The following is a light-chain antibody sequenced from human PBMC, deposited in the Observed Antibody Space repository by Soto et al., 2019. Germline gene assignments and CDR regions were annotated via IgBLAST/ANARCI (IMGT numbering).Light chain of an antibody. J-gene: IGKJ4*01. CDR1: QSVSSD. CDR3: QQYYNWLT. Sequence: EIVMTQSPATLPVSPGERATLSCRASQSVSSDLAWYQQKPGQPPRLLIYRTSTRATGIPARFSGSGSGTEFTLTISSMQSEDFAVYYCQQYYNWLTFGGGTKVELK. CDR2: RTS. V-gene: IGKV3-15*01.